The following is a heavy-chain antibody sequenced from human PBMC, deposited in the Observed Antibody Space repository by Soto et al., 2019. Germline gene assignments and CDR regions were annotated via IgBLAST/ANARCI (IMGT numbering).Heavy chain of an antibody. D-gene: IGHD2-15*01. V-gene: IGHV1-46*01. Sequence: GASVKVSCKTSGYIFTRNKMHWVRQAPGQGLEWMGIISPSGGPPTYAQKFQDRVTMTWDTSTTTVYMDLSSLRSEDTAVYFCARDFAWSFDYWGQGTLVTVSS. J-gene: IGHJ4*02. CDR3: ARDFAWSFDY. CDR2: ISPSGGPP. CDR1: GYIFTRNK.